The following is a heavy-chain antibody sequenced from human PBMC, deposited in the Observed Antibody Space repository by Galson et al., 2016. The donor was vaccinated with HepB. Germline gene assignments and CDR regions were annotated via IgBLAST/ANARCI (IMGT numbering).Heavy chain of an antibody. CDR3: AKDRGGRQLWCLHGMDV. Sequence: SLRLSCAASGLTFSDYGMHWVRQAPGKGLEWVALMWHDGSKTYYPDSLRGRFTISRDTSKNTLYLQIDSLRAEDTAVYYCAKDRGGRQLWCLHGMDVWGQGTTVIVSS. CDR2: MWHDGSKT. J-gene: IGHJ6*02. D-gene: IGHD4/OR15-4a*01. CDR1: GLTFSDYG. V-gene: IGHV3-33*06.